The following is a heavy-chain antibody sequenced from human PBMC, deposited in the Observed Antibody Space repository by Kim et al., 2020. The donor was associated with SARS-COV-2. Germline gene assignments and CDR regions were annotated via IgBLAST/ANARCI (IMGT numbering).Heavy chain of an antibody. CDR1: GFTVSSNY. CDR2: IYSGGST. Sequence: GGSLRLSCAASGFTVSSNYMSWVRQAPGKGLEWVSVIYSGGSTYYADSVKGRFTISRDNSKNTLYLQMNSLRAEDTAVYYCARGGPSIAVAEYFDYWGQGTLVTVSS. D-gene: IGHD6-19*01. CDR3: ARGGPSIAVAEYFDY. J-gene: IGHJ4*02. V-gene: IGHV3-66*01.